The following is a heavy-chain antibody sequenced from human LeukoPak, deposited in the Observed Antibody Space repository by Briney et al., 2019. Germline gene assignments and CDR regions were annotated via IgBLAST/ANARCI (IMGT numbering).Heavy chain of an antibody. J-gene: IGHJ4*02. V-gene: IGHV3-74*01. Sequence: PGGSLRLSCAASGFTFSDYWMHWVRQAPGKGLMWVSTIDLAGQYTTYADSVKGRFTISRDNAKDTLYLQMNSLRAEDTAVYFCTVDTDYFEGLGFPRPALNDYWGQGTLVTVSS. CDR2: IDLAGQYT. CDR1: GFTFSDYW. D-gene: IGHD3-22*01. CDR3: TVDTDYFEGLGFPRPALNDY.